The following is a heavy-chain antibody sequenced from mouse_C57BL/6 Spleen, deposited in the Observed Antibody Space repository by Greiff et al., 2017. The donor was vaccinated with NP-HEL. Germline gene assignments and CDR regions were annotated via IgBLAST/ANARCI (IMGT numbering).Heavy chain of an antibody. CDR3: ARGTTVVADDWYFDV. Sequence: VQLQESGPELVKPGASVKISCKASGYAFSSSWMNWVKQRPGKGLEWIGRIYPGAGDTNYNGKFKGKATLTADKSSSTAYMQLSSLTSEDSAVYFCARGTTVVADDWYFDVWGTGTTVTVSS. CDR1: GYAFSSSW. D-gene: IGHD1-1*01. V-gene: IGHV1-82*01. CDR2: IYPGAGDT. J-gene: IGHJ1*03.